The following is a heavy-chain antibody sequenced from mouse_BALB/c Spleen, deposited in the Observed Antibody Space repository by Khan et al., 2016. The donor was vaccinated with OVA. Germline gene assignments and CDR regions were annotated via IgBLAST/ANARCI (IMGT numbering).Heavy chain of an antibody. CDR2: IWSGGST. V-gene: IGHV2-2*01. D-gene: IGHD2-4*01. CDR3: ARNYEYDEVLAY. Sequence: VQLQESGPGLVRPSQSLSITCTVSGFSLTTYGVHWVRQSPGKGLEWLGVIWSGGSTAYSAAFIYRLSISKDNSKSQVFFKMNSLQPDDTAIYYCARNYEYDEVLAYWGQGTLVTVAA. CDR1: GFSLTTYG. J-gene: IGHJ3*01.